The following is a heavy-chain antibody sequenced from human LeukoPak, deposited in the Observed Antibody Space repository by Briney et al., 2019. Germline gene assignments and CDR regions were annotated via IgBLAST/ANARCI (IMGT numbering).Heavy chain of an antibody. D-gene: IGHD5-12*01. CDR1: GYTFTGYY. V-gene: IGHV1-2*02. J-gene: IGHJ3*02. Sequence: ASVKVSCKASGYTFTGYYMHWVRQAPGQGLEWMGWTNPNSGGTKYAQKFQGRVTMTRDTSISTAYMELSRLRSDDTAVYHCARVATDAFDIWGQGTMVTVSS. CDR3: ARVATDAFDI. CDR2: TNPNSGGT.